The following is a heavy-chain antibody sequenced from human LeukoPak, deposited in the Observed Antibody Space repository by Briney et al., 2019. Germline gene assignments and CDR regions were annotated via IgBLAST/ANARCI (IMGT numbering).Heavy chain of an antibody. CDR2: ISYDRSNK. V-gene: IGHV3-30*03. Sequence: GRSLRLSCAASGFTFSTCGMHWVRQAPGKGLEWLAVISYDRSNKFYADSVKGRFTISRDSSKNTLYLQMNSLRAEDTAVYYCARSDFWGTSYDWGQGTLVTVSS. CDR3: ARSDFWGTSYD. J-gene: IGHJ4*02. D-gene: IGHD3-3*01. CDR1: GFTFSTCG.